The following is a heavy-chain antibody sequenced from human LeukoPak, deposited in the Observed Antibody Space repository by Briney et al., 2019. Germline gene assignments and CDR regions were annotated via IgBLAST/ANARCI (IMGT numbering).Heavy chain of an antibody. V-gene: IGHV5-51*01. CDR2: IYPGDSDT. Sequence: GESLKISCKGSGYIFISHWIGWVRQMPGKGLEWIGIIYPGDSDTRYSPSFQGQVTMSADKSISTAYLQWSSLKASDTAMYYCARHPKQGIAVAGSFDYWGQGTLVTVSS. CDR3: ARHPKQGIAVAGSFDY. D-gene: IGHD6-19*01. J-gene: IGHJ4*02. CDR1: GYIFISHW.